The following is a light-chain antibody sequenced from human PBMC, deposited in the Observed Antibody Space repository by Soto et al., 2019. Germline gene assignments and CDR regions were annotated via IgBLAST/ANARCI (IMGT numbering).Light chain of an antibody. CDR1: QSVSSSY. V-gene: IGKV3-20*01. J-gene: IGKJ4*01. Sequence: EIVLTQSPGTLSLSPGERATLSCRASQSVSSSYLAWYQNKPGQAPRLLIYGASSRATGTPDRFSGSGSGTDFTLTISRLEPEDFAVYYCQQYGTSPLTFGGGTKVEI. CDR2: GAS. CDR3: QQYGTSPLT.